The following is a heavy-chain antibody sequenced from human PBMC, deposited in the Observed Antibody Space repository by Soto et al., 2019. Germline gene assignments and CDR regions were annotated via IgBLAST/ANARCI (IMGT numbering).Heavy chain of an antibody. CDR1: EFTFSSYA. CDR2: ISGTGRVT. D-gene: IGHD3-9*01. V-gene: IGHV3-23*01. J-gene: IGHJ1*01. CDR3: AKDVHYDIVTGIAYFHH. Sequence: EVQLLESGGGLVQPGGSLKLSCAASEFTFSSYAMSWVRQAPGKGLEWVSGISGTGRVTNYAESVKGRFTISRDNPKSTPYLQMNSLRPEDTAVYYCAKDVHYDIVTGIAYFHHWGQGTLVTVSS.